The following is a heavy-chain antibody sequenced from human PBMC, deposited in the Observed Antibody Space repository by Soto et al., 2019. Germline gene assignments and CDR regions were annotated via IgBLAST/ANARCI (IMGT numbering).Heavy chain of an antibody. V-gene: IGHV1-69*02. CDR1: GGTFSSYT. D-gene: IGHD6-13*01. CDR3: ARTAAAVVTYFQH. Sequence: QVQLVQSGAEVKKPGSSVKVSCKASGGTFSSYTISWVRQAPGQGLEWMGRIIPILGIANYAQKFQGRVTXTXDXXTSTAYMELSSLRSEDTAVYYCARTAAAVVTYFQHWGQGTLVTVSS. J-gene: IGHJ1*01. CDR2: IIPILGIA.